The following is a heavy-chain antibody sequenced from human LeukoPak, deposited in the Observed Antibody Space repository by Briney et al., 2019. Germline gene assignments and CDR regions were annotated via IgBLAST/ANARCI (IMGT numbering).Heavy chain of an antibody. CDR3: ARSGLNRFDY. CDR2: IYTGSTT. V-gene: IGHV3-53*01. CDR1: GFSVSNNY. J-gene: IGHJ4*02. D-gene: IGHD2-15*01. Sequence: GGSLRLSCAASGFSVSNNYMSWVRQAPGKGLEWVSSIYTGSTTYYAGSVKGRFSISRDNSKNTLYLQMNSLRAEDTAAYYCARSGLNRFDYWGQGTLVTVSS.